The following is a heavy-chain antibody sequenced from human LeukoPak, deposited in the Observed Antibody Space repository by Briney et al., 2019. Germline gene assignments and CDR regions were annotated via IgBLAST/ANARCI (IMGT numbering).Heavy chain of an antibody. Sequence: SERLSRTHTVTGWSRSSQLCSWIRQPPGKELELIGHIYYTGTTYYNPSLNSRVTILLDTSRNQFSLRLTSVTAADTAVYYCARFSSGCSTASCYLTYWGQGTLVTVSS. D-gene: IGHD2-2*01. CDR1: GWSRSSQL. V-gene: IGHV4-59*11. CDR3: ARFSSGCSTASCYLTY. CDR2: IYYTGTT. J-gene: IGHJ4*02.